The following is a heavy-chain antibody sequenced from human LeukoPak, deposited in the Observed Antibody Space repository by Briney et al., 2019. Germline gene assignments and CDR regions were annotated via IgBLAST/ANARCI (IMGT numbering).Heavy chain of an antibody. Sequence: SETLSLTCAVYGGSFSGYYWSWIRQPPGKGLEWIGEINHSGSTNYNPSLKSRVTISVDMSKNQFSLKLSSVTAADTAVYYCARYVVVPARGYYYYYMDVWGKGTTVTVSS. CDR1: GGSFSGYY. V-gene: IGHV4-34*01. CDR2: INHSGST. J-gene: IGHJ6*03. D-gene: IGHD2-2*01. CDR3: ARYVVVPARGYYYYYMDV.